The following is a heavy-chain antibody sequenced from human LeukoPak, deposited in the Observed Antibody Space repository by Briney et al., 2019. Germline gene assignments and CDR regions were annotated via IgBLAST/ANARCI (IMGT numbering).Heavy chain of an antibody. CDR1: GGSISNYY. D-gene: IGHD3-3*02. Sequence: PSETLSLTCTVSGGSISNYYWNWIRQSPGKGLEWIGYILSSGSTHHNPSLTSRISLSVDTSKNQFSLKLSSVTAADTVVYYCARRVISEFSIDKGNWLDPWGQGTLVTVSS. CDR2: ILSSGST. J-gene: IGHJ5*02. CDR3: ARRVISEFSIDKGNWLDP. V-gene: IGHV4-4*09.